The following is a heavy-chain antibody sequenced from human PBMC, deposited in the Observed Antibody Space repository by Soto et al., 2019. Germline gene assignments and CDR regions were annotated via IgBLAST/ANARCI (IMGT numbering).Heavy chain of an antibody. CDR3: ARMATFGTLNWFDP. CDR2: MNPNSGKG. V-gene: IGHV1-8*01. D-gene: IGHD3-16*01. CDR1: GYTFGNND. J-gene: IGHJ5*02. Sequence: GASVKVSCKASGYTFGNNDISWVRQGTGQGLEWMGWMNPNSGKGGYAQKFQGRVTMTRDTSTSTAYMELSRLTSDDTAIYYCARMATFGTLNWFDPWGQGTLVTV.